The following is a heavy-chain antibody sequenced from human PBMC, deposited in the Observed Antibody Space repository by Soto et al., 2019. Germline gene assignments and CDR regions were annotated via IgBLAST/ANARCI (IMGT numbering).Heavy chain of an antibody. V-gene: IGHV4-30-2*01. Sequence: PSETLSLTCAVSGGSISSGGYSWSWIRQPPGKGLEWIGYIYHSGSTYYNPSLKSRVTISVDRSKNQFSLKLSSVTAADTAVYYCARGRDYGDYRPEPVYFDYWGQGTLVTVSS. D-gene: IGHD4-17*01. CDR3: ARGRDYGDYRPEPVYFDY. J-gene: IGHJ4*02. CDR1: GGSISSGGYS. CDR2: IYHSGST.